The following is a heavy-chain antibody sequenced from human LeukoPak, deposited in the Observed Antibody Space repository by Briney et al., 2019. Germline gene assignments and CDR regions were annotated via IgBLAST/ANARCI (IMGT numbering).Heavy chain of an antibody. CDR1: GLTFSSYA. Sequence: GGSLRLSCAASGLTFSSYAMSWVRQAPGKGLEWVSAISGSGGSTYYADSVKGRFTISRDNSKNTLYLQMNSLRAEDTAVYYCAKALRPTYYYDSSGYPDAFDIWGQGTMVTVSS. CDR3: AKALRPTYYYDSSGYPDAFDI. CDR2: ISGSGGST. V-gene: IGHV3-23*01. J-gene: IGHJ3*02. D-gene: IGHD3-22*01.